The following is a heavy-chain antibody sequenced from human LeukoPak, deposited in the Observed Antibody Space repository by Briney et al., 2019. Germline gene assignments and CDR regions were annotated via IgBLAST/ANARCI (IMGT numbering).Heavy chain of an antibody. J-gene: IGHJ6*03. Sequence: ASVKVSCKASGYTFTSYGISWVRQAPGQGPEWMGWISAYNGNTNYAQKLQGRVTMTTDTSTSTAYMELRSLRSDDTAVYYCARAWWYSSSWYVSYYYMDVWGKGTTVTVSS. CDR3: ARAWWYSSSWYVSYYYMDV. CDR1: GYTFTSYG. CDR2: ISAYNGNT. D-gene: IGHD6-13*01. V-gene: IGHV1-18*01.